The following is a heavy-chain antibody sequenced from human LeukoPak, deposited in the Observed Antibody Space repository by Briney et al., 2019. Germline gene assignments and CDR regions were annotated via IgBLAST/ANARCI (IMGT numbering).Heavy chain of an antibody. D-gene: IGHD4-17*01. CDR2: INSDGSST. CDR3: ARDRFYGARYDY. CDR1: GFTFSSYW. Sequence: GGSLILSCASSGFTFSSYWMHWVQQPPGKGQVWVSRINSDGSSTDYADSVKGRFTISRDNAKNTLYLQMSSLRAEDTAVYYCARDRFYGARYDYWGQGALVTVSS. J-gene: IGHJ4*02. V-gene: IGHV3-74*01.